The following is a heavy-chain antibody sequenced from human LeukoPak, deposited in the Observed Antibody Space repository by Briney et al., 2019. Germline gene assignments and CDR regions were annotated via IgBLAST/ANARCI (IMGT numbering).Heavy chain of an antibody. CDR1: GYSFTSYW. Sequence: GESLKISCRASGYSFTSYWIGWVRQMPGKGLEWMGIIDPSDSDIRYTPSFQGQVTISADKSLSTAYLQWNSLKASDTAIYYCARQTAMGRSGDYWGQGTLVTVSS. CDR2: IDPSDSDI. CDR3: ARQTAMGRSGDY. V-gene: IGHV5-51*01. J-gene: IGHJ4*02. D-gene: IGHD7-27*01.